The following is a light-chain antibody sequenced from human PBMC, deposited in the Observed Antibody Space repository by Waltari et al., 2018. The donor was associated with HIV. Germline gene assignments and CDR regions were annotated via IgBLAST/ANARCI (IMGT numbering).Light chain of an antibody. CDR2: EVS. CDR3: ISYISSSSPV. Sequence: QSALTQPASVSGSPGQPITISCTGTRFDIYVYNFLSWFQHHPGKAPKVIIYEVSNQPSWVSDRFSGSKSGNTASLTISGLQPEDEAEYFGISYISSSSPVFGGGTKLTVL. J-gene: IGLJ3*02. CDR1: RFDIYVYNF. V-gene: IGLV2-14*01.